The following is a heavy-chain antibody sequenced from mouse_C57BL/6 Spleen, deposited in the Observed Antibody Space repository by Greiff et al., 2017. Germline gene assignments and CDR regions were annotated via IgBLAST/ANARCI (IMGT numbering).Heavy chain of an antibody. CDR2: IDPSDSYT. Sequence: QVQLKESGAELVKPGASVKLSCKASGYTFTSYWMQWVKQRPGQGLEWIGEIDPSDSYTNYNQKFKGKATLTVDTSSSTAYMQLSSLTSEDSAVYYCARGGYDYDGGDYWGQGTTLPVSS. V-gene: IGHV1-50*01. CDR3: ARGGYDYDGGDY. CDR1: GYTFTSYW. J-gene: IGHJ2*01. D-gene: IGHD2-4*01.